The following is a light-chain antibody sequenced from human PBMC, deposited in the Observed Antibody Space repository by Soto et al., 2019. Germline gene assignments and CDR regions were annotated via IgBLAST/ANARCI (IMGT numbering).Light chain of an antibody. V-gene: IGKV1-8*01. CDR2: AAS. CDR3: QQYYSYPLYT. CDR1: QGISSY. J-gene: IGKJ2*01. Sequence: AIRMTQSPSSFSASTGDRVTITCRASQGISSYLAWYQQKPGKAPKLLIYAASTLQSGVPSRFSGSGSGTDFTLTISSLQSEDFATYYCQQYYSYPLYTFGQGTKLEIK.